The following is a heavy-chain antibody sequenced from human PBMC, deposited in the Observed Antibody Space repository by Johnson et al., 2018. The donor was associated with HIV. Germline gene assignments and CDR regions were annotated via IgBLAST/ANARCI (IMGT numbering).Heavy chain of an antibody. Sequence: VQLVESGGGLVQPGGSLRLSCAASRFSFSSYWMHWVRQAPGKGLVWVSRINSDGSSTNYADSVKGRFTISRDNAKNTLYLQMNSLRAEDTAVYFCARAINDAFDIWGQGTMVTISS. CDR1: RFSFSSYW. CDR3: ARAINDAFDI. V-gene: IGHV3-74*01. J-gene: IGHJ3*02. CDR2: INSDGSST.